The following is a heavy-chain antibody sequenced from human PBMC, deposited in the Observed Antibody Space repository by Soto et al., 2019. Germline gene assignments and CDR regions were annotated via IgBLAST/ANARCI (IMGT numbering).Heavy chain of an antibody. CDR2: ISYDGSNK. CDR3: AKQLRRSDSGSYYYFDY. V-gene: IGHV3-30*18. CDR1: GFTFSSYG. J-gene: IGHJ4*02. D-gene: IGHD1-26*01. Sequence: QVQLVESGGGVVQPGRSLRLSCAASGFTFSSYGMHWVRQAPGKGLEWVAVISYDGSNKYYADSVKGRFTISRDNSKNTLYLQMNSLRAEDTAVYYCAKQLRRSDSGSYYYFDYWGQGTLVTVSS.